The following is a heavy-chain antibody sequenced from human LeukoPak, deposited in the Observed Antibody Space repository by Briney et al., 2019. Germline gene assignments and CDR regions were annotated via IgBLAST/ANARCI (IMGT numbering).Heavy chain of an antibody. Sequence: GGSLRLSCAASGFTVSSNYMSWVRQAPGKGLEWVSVIYSGGSTYYADSVKGRFTISRDNSKNTLYLQMNSLRAEDTAVYYCAREQLPERYFDLWGRGTLVTVSS. CDR3: AREQLPERYFDL. CDR1: GFTVSSNY. J-gene: IGHJ2*01. D-gene: IGHD2-2*01. CDR2: IYSGGST. V-gene: IGHV3-66*01.